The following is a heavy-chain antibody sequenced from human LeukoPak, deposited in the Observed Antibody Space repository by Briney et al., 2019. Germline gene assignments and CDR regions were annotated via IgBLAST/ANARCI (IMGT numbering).Heavy chain of an antibody. CDR2: ISSSSSTI. CDR3: ARDRNYGSGRYYYGMDV. V-gene: IGHV3-48*04. J-gene: IGHJ6*02. D-gene: IGHD3-10*01. CDR1: GFTFSSYS. Sequence: AGGSLRLSCAASGFTFSSYSMNWVRQAPGKGLEWVSYISSSSSTIYYADSVKGRFTISRDNAKNSLYLQMNSLRAEDTAVYYCARDRNYGSGRYYYGMDVWGQGTTVTVSS.